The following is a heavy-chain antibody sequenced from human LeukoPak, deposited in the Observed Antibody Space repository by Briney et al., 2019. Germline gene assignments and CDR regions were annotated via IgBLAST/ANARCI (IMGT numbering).Heavy chain of an antibody. J-gene: IGHJ4*02. CDR3: ARGRSIAARPFDY. V-gene: IGHV4-59*01. CDR2: IYYSGST. D-gene: IGHD6-6*01. Sequence: SETLSLTCTVSGGSISSYYWSWIRQPPGKGLEWIGYIYYSGSTNYNPSPKSRVTISVDTSKNQFSLKLSSVTAADTAVYYCARGRSIAARPFDYWGQGTLVTVSS. CDR1: GGSISSYY.